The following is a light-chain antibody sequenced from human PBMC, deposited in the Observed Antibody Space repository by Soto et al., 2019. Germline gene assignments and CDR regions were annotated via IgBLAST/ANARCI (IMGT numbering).Light chain of an antibody. Sequence: QSALTQPASVSGSPGQSITISCTGTTSDVGNYNLVSWYQQHPNKAPKLMIYEGTKRPSGLSNRFSGSKSGNTASLTISGLQAEDEADYYCCPYAGGRTYVFGTGTKLTVL. CDR1: TSDVGNYNL. CDR2: EGT. CDR3: CPYAGGRTYV. J-gene: IGLJ1*01. V-gene: IGLV2-23*01.